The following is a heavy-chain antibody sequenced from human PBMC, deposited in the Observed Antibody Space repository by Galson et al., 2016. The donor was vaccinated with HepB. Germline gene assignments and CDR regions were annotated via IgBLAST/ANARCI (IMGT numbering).Heavy chain of an antibody. D-gene: IGHD3-9*01. J-gene: IGHJ4*02. CDR2: INWNGGSP. CDR3: ARATPYYDILTGYYNYYFDY. Sequence: SLRLSCAASGFKFDDYGMSWVRQAPGKGLEWVSGINWNGGSPGYVDSVKGRFTISRDNAKSSLYLQMNSLRAEDTALYYCARATPYYDILTGYYNYYFDYWGQGTLVTVSS. V-gene: IGHV3-20*04. CDR1: GFKFDDYG.